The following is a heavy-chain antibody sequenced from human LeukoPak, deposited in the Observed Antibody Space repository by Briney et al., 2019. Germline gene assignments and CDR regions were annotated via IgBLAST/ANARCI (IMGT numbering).Heavy chain of an antibody. CDR3: ARDLYGDYGDY. Sequence: GASVNVSCKASGYTFTSYGISWVRQAPGQGREGMGWISAYNGNTNYAQKLQGRVTMTTDTSTSTAYMELRSLRSDDTAVYYCARDLYGDYGDYWGQGTLVTVSS. J-gene: IGHJ4*02. CDR2: ISAYNGNT. D-gene: IGHD4/OR15-4a*01. V-gene: IGHV1-18*01. CDR1: GYTFTSYG.